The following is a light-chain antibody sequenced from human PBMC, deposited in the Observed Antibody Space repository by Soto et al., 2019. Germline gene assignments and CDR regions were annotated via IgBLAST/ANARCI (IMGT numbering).Light chain of an antibody. CDR2: EVG. CDR3: SSYTSRSTLV. V-gene: IGLV2-14*01. J-gene: IGLJ2*01. CDR1: SSDIGGYNY. Sequence: QSALTQPASVSGSPGQSITISCTGTSSDIGGYNYVSWYQHHPGKAPKLMIYEVGNRPSGVSNRFSGSKSGNTASLTISGHQAEDEGDYYCSSYTSRSTLVFGGGTKLTVL.